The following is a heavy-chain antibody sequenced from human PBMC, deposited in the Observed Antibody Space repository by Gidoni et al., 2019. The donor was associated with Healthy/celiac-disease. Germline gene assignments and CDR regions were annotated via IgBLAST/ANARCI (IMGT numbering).Heavy chain of an antibody. CDR2: ISSSSSTI. CDR1: GFTSSSYS. J-gene: IGHJ6*02. Sequence: EVQLVESGGGLVQPGGSLRLSCAASGFTSSSYSMNWVRQAPGKGLEWVSYISSSSSTIYYADSVKGRFTISRDNAKNSLYLQMNSLRAEDTAVYYCAREVWFGTYGMDVWGQGTTVTVSS. V-gene: IGHV3-48*01. D-gene: IGHD3-10*01. CDR3: AREVWFGTYGMDV.